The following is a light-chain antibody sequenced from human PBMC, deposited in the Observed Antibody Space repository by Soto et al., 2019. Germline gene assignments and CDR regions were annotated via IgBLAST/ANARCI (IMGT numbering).Light chain of an antibody. CDR3: QQYGSSPVT. J-gene: IGKJ4*01. CDR1: QSVSSSY. V-gene: IGKV3-20*01. Sequence: EIVLTQSPGTLSLSPGERATLSCRASQSVSSSYLAWYQQKPGQAPRLPIYGASSRATGIPDRFSGSGSGTDFTLTNSRLEPEDFAVYYCQQYGSSPVTFGGRTKVEIK. CDR2: GAS.